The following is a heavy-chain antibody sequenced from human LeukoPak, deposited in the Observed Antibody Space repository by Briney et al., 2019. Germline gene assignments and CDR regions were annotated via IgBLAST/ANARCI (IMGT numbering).Heavy chain of an antibody. CDR1: GFTFSTYW. D-gene: IGHD1-26*01. J-gene: IGHJ5*02. Sequence: SGGSLRLSCAASGFTFSTYWMHWVRQAPGKGLVWVSRINSDGTRTTYADSVKGRFTISRDNAKSTVYLQMNSLTAEDTAVYYCATVATGSWGWIDPWGQGTLVTVSS. V-gene: IGHV3-74*01. CDR2: INSDGTRT. CDR3: ATVATGSWGWIDP.